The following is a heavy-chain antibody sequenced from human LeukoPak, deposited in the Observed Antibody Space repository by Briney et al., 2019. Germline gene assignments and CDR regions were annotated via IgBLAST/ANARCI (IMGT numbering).Heavy chain of an antibody. D-gene: IGHD6-13*01. CDR1: GFTFSRYG. CDR3: ANGGYTSSWYVVDY. CDR2: ISYDGSNK. V-gene: IGHV3-30*18. J-gene: IGHJ4*02. Sequence: AGGSLRLSCAASGFTFSRYGMHWVRQAPGKGLEWVAVISYDGSNKYYADSVKGRFTISRDNSKNTLYLQMSSLRPEDTAVYYCANGGYTSSWYVVDYWGQGTLVTVSS.